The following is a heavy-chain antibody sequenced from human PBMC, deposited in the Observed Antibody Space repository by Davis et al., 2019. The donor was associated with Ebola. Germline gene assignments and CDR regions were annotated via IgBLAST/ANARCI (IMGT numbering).Heavy chain of an antibody. J-gene: IGHJ5*02. CDR2: ISTSSTYI. CDR1: GFTFSSYS. Sequence: PGGSLRLSCAASGFTFSSYSINWVRQAPGKGLEWVSSISTSSTYIYYADSVKGRFTISRDNAKNTLYLQMSGLRAEDTALYYCARVATDWFDPWGQGTRVTVSS. V-gene: IGHV3-21*01. CDR3: ARVATDWFDP.